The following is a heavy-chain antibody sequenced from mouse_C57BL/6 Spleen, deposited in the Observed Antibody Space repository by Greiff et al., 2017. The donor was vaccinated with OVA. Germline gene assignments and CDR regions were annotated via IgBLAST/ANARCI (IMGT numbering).Heavy chain of an antibody. CDR2: ISYDGSN. J-gene: IGHJ3*01. CDR3: ARDAYRGFAY. Sequence: EVHLVESGPGLVKPSQSLSLTCSVTGYSITSGYYWNWIRQFPGNKLEWMGYISYDGSNNYNPSLKNRISSTRDTSKNQFFLKLNSVTTEDTATYYCARDAYRGFAYWGQGTLVTVSA. V-gene: IGHV3-6*01. D-gene: IGHD2-10*01. CDR1: GYSITSGYY.